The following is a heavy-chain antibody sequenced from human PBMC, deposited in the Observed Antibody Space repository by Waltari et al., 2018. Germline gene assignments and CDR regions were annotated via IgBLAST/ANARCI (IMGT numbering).Heavy chain of an antibody. D-gene: IGHD6-13*01. V-gene: IGHV4-4*07. J-gene: IGHJ6*03. CDR2: IYTSGST. CDR3: AREGIAAAGSDYYYYYMDV. Sequence: QVQLQESGPGLVKPSETLSLTCTVSGGSISSYYWSWIRQPAGKGLEWIGRIYTSGSTNYNPALKSRVTMSVDTSKNQFSLKLSSVTAADTAVYYCAREGIAAAGSDYYYYYMDVWGKGTTVTISS. CDR1: GGSISSYY.